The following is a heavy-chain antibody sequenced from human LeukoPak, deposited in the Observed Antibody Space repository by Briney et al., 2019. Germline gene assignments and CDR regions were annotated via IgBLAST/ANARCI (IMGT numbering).Heavy chain of an antibody. CDR2: TYYRSKWYN. CDR3: ARSKAYDSSGRYYYYYGMDV. V-gene: IGHV6-1*01. CDR1: GDSVSSSSAA. D-gene: IGHD3-22*01. J-gene: IGHJ6*02. Sequence: SQTLSLTCAISGDSVSSSSAAWNWIRQSPSRGLEWLGRTYYRSKWYNDYAVSVKSRITINPDTSKNQFSLQLNSVTPEDTAVYYCARSKAYDSSGRYYYYYGMDVWGQGTTVTVSS.